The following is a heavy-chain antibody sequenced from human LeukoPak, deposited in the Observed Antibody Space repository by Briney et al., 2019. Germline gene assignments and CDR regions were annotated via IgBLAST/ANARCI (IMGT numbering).Heavy chain of an antibody. Sequence: GESLKISCNGSGYTFTSYWIGWVRQLPGKGLEWMGIIYPGDSNTRYSPSFQGQVTISADKSISTAYLQWSSLKASDTAMYYCARRLLGATVDYWGQGTLVTVSS. V-gene: IGHV5-51*01. D-gene: IGHD1-26*01. J-gene: IGHJ4*02. CDR1: GYTFTSYW. CDR3: ARRLLGATVDY. CDR2: IYPGDSNT.